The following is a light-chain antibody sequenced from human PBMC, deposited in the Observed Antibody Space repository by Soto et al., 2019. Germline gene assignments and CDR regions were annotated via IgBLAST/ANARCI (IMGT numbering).Light chain of an antibody. CDR2: DAS. CDR3: QHYNSYSEA. Sequence: DIQMTQSPSSLSASVGDIVTIIFRASQSVRRWLAWYQQKPGKLPNLLIYDASTLESGVPSRFSGSGSGTDFTLTISSLQPDDFATYYCQHYNSYSEAFGQGTKVDI. CDR1: QSVRRW. V-gene: IGKV1-5*02. J-gene: IGKJ1*01.